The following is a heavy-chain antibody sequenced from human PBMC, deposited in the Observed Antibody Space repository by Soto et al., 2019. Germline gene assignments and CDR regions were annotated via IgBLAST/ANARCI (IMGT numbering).Heavy chain of an antibody. CDR2: IYYSGST. J-gene: IGHJ4*02. D-gene: IGHD3-16*02. CDR1: GGSISSSSYY. Sequence: QLQLQESGPGLVKPSETLSLTCTVSGGSISSSSYYWGWIRQPPGKGLEWIGSIYYSGSTYYNPSLKSRVTISVDTSKNQFSLKLSSVTAADTAVYYCARYYDYIWGSYRYIPVFDYWGQGTLVTVSS. CDR3: ARYYDYIWGSYRYIPVFDY. V-gene: IGHV4-39*01.